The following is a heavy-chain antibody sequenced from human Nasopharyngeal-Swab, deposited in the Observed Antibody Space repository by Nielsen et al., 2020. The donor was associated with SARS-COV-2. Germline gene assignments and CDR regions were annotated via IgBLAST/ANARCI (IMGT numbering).Heavy chain of an antibody. Sequence: GESLKISCAASGFTFSSYSMNWVRQAPGKGLEWVSAITSSSTYTCYADSVKGRFTISRDNARNSLYLQMNSLRAEDTAVYYCARDCSGGSCRYGMDVWGQGTTVTVSS. CDR1: GFTFSSYS. CDR2: ITSSSTYT. D-gene: IGHD2-15*01. CDR3: ARDCSGGSCRYGMDV. V-gene: IGHV3-21*01. J-gene: IGHJ6*02.